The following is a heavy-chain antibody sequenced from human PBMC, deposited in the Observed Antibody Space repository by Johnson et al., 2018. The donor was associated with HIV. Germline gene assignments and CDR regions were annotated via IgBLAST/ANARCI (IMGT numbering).Heavy chain of an antibody. D-gene: IGHD3-22*01. CDR2: IRYDGSNK. J-gene: IGHJ3*02. CDR3: ARGAPQSSGSRRPYHAFDI. Sequence: QEQLVESGGGVVQPGRSLRLSCAASGFTFSSYGMHWVRQAPGKGLEWVAFIRYDGSNKYYADSVKGRFTISRDNSKNTLYLQMKSLRPEDTAVYYCARGAPQSSGSRRPYHAFDIWGQGTMVTVSS. V-gene: IGHV3-30*02. CDR1: GFTFSSYG.